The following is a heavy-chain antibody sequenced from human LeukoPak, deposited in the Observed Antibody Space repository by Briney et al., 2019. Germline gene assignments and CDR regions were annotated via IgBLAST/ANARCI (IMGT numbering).Heavy chain of an antibody. J-gene: IGHJ3*02. Sequence: GSSVKVSCKASGGTFSSYAISWVRQAPGQGLEWMGRIIPILGIANYAQKFQGRVTITADKSTSTAYMELSSLRSEDTAVYYCARARCSGGSCYSRTDAFDIWGQGTMVTVSS. D-gene: IGHD2-15*01. V-gene: IGHV1-69*04. CDR2: IIPILGIA. CDR1: GGTFSSYA. CDR3: ARARCSGGSCYSRTDAFDI.